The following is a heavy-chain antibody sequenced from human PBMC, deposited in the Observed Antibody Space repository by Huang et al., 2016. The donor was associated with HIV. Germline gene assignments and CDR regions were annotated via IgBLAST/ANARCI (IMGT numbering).Heavy chain of an antibody. J-gene: IGHJ4*02. V-gene: IGHV3-9*01. D-gene: IGHD1-1*01. CDR2: ITGDSVRV. CDR1: GFTFDDFS. Sequence: EVHLVESGGGLVQPGRSLRLSCGASGFTFDDFSMHWVRPRPGKGLEYVSGITGDSVRVVYAASVKGRFTISRDNAKNSLSLQMNSLRVEDTALYYCTHLPEPSSPWTDYWGQGTLVTVSS. CDR3: THLPEPSSPWTDY.